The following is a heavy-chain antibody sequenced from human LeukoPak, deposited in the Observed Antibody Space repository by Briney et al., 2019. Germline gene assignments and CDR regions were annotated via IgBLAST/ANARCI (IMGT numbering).Heavy chain of an antibody. D-gene: IGHD3-3*01. V-gene: IGHV4-34*01. J-gene: IGHJ6*03. CDR2: INHSGST. CDR1: GGSFSGYY. Sequence: SETLSLTCAVYGGSFSGYYWSWIRQPPGKGLEWIGEINHSGSTNYNPSLQSRVPISVDTSKNQFSLKLSSVTAADTAVYYCARTPVWHYDFWSGYYRYYYYMDVWGKGTTVTVSS. CDR3: ARTPVWHYDFWSGYYRYYYYMDV.